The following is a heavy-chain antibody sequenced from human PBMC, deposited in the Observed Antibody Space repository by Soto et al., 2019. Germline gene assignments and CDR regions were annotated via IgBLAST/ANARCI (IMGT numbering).Heavy chain of an antibody. V-gene: IGHV3-33*01. CDR3: ARDAGFGYGRHMDV. D-gene: IGHD5-12*01. CDR2: IWYDGSNK. CDR1: GFTFSSYG. Sequence: QVQLVESGGGVVQPGRSLRLSCAASGFTFSSYGMHWVRQAPGKGLEGVAAIWYDGSNKYYADSVKGRFTISRDNSKNTLYLQMNSLRAEDTAVYYCARDAGFGYGRHMDVWGKGTTVTVSS. J-gene: IGHJ6*03.